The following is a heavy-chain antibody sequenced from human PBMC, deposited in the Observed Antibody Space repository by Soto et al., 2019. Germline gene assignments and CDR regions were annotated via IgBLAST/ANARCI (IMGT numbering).Heavy chain of an antibody. Sequence: GGSLRLSCAASGFTFSSYWMSWVRQAPGKGLEWVANIKQDGSEKYYVDSVKGRFTISRDNAKNPLYLQMNSLRAEDTAVYYCARDSDSSSSGDYYYSYGMDVWGQGTTVTVS. D-gene: IGHD6-6*01. V-gene: IGHV3-7*01. J-gene: IGHJ6*02. CDR1: GFTFSSYW. CDR2: IKQDGSEK. CDR3: ARDSDSSSSGDYYYSYGMDV.